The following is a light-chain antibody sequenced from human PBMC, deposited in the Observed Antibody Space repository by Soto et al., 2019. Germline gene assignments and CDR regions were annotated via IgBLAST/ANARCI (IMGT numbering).Light chain of an antibody. CDR3: QQRSNWPPT. CDR2: DAS. V-gene: IGKV3-11*01. CDR1: QSVSSY. J-gene: IGKJ1*01. Sequence: IILTQSPDTLSLSPWERATLSCRASQSVSSYLAWYQQKPGQAPRLLIYDASNRATGIPARFSGSGSGTDFTLTISSLEPEDFAVYYCQQRSNWPPTFGQGTKVDIK.